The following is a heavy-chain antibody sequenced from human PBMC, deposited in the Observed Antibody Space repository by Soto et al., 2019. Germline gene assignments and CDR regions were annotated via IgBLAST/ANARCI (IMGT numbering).Heavy chain of an antibody. CDR3: ARPSTYSTFFDY. CDR2: IKTDGSRT. D-gene: IGHD6-13*01. Sequence: GGSLRLSCEASGFTFTNFWMHWVRPAPGKGLVWVSRIKTDGSRTNYGDSVKGRFTISRDNAKNTLYLEMNSLRAEDTAVYYCARPSTYSTFFDYWGQGTLVTVSS. J-gene: IGHJ4*02. V-gene: IGHV3-74*01. CDR1: GFTFTNFW.